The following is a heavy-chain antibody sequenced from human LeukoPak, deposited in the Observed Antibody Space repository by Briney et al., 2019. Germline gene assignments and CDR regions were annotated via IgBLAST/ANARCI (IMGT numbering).Heavy chain of an antibody. CDR1: GYLFTTYW. CDR3: ARPMVRGVGGAFDI. J-gene: IGHJ3*02. CDR2: IYPGDSDT. Sequence: GESLKISCKGSGYLFTTYWIGWVRQMPGKGLEWMGIIYPGDSDTRYSPSFQGQVTVSADKSISTAYLQWTSLKASDTAMYYCARPMVRGVGGAFDIWGQGTMVTVSS. D-gene: IGHD3-10*01. V-gene: IGHV5-51*01.